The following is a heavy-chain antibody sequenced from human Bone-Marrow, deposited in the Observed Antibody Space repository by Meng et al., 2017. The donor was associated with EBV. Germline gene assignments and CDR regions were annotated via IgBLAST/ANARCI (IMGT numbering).Heavy chain of an antibody. CDR2: IIPLFGTT. J-gene: IGHJ5*02. V-gene: IGHV1-69*01. D-gene: IGHD2-15*01. CDR3: ARGDVVVEAATPPDR. Sequence: QVELVQSGAEVKKPGSSGKVSCKASGDTFSSYTFTWVRQAPGQGLEWMGGIIPLFGTTDYAQNFQGRVTITADEVTSTVYMELASLRSDDTAVYFCARGDVVVEAATPPDRWGQGTLVTVSS. CDR1: GDTFSSYT.